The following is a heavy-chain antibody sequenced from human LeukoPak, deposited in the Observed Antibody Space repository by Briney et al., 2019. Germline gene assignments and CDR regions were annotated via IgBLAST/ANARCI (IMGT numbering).Heavy chain of an antibody. CDR3: ARKGPIAATGPDY. CDR2: IYNSRDT. J-gene: IGHJ4*02. D-gene: IGHD6-13*01. Sequence: SETLSLTCTASGGSISSYYWSWIRQPPGKGLEWLGYIYNSRDTNYNPSLKSRVTFSADTSKNQFSLKLSSVTAADTAVYYCARKGPIAATGPDYWGQGTLVTVSS. CDR1: GGSISSYY. V-gene: IGHV4-59*01.